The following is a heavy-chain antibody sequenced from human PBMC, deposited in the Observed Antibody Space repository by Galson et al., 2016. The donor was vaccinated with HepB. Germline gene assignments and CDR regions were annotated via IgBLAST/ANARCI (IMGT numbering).Heavy chain of an antibody. Sequence: SLRLSCAASGFTFNNAWMNWVRQAPGKGLEWVGRIKSNKDGGTTEYAAPVKGRFTVSRDDSKNTLYLQMNSLKTEDTAVYYCVKYVGLDGFDYWGQGTLVIVSS. D-gene: IGHD3/OR15-3a*01. CDR2: IKSNKDGGTT. V-gene: IGHV3-15*01. CDR1: GFTFNNAW. CDR3: VKYVGLDGFDY. J-gene: IGHJ4*02.